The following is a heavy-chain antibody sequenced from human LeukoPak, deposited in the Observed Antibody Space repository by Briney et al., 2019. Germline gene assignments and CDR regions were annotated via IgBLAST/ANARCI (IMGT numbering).Heavy chain of an antibody. V-gene: IGHV1-2*02. J-gene: IGHJ6*03. CDR2: INPNSGDT. CDR3: ARVGGSYVYYYYMDV. Sequence: ASVKVSCKASGYTFTGYYMQWVRQAPGQGLEWMGWINPNSGDTNYAQKFQGRVTMTTDTSTSTAYKELRSLRSDDTAVYYCARVGGSYVYYYYMDVWGKGTTVTVSS. CDR1: GYTFTGYY. D-gene: IGHD1-26*01.